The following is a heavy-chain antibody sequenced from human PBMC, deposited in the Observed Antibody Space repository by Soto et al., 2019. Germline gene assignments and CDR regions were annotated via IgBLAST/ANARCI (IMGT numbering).Heavy chain of an antibody. V-gene: IGHV4-30-2*01. Sequence: SETLSLTCAVSGGSISSGGYSWSWIRQPPGKGLEWIGYIYHSGSTYYNPSLKSRVTISVDRSKNQFSLKLSSVTAADTAVYYCASRPLYDLWSGYFDYWGQGTLVTVSS. CDR3: ASRPLYDLWSGYFDY. CDR2: IYHSGST. J-gene: IGHJ4*02. D-gene: IGHD3-3*01. CDR1: GGSISSGGYS.